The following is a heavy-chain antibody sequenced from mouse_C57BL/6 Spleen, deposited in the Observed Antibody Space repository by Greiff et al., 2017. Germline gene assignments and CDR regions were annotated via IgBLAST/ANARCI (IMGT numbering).Heavy chain of an antibody. Sequence: QVQLQPSGAALLKPAASVTLSCKSSCYTFTSYWMQWVKPRPVQGLEWIGEIDPSDSYTTYNQKFKGNATLTVDTSSSTAYMQLSSLTSEDSAVYYCARQPWFAYWGQGTLVTVSA. CDR2: IDPSDSYT. CDR1: CYTFTSYW. D-gene: IGHD6-1*01. CDR3: ARQPWFAY. V-gene: IGHV1-50*01. J-gene: IGHJ3*01.